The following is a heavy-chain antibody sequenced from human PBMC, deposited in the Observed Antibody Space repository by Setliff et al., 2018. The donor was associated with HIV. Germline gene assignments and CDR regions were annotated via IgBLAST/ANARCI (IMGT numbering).Heavy chain of an antibody. CDR1: GVSISSYY. J-gene: IGHJ4*02. D-gene: IGHD5-12*01. V-gene: IGHV4-59*01. CDR3: AKSSPSIGYITDC. Sequence: NPSETLSLTCSVSGVSISSYYWSWIRHSPGKGLEWIGIIFPGGATNYNPSLTSRVTISVDTSKNHLFLKLTSVTTADTAVYFCAKSSPSIGYITDCWGQGAPVTRLL. CDR2: IFPGGAT.